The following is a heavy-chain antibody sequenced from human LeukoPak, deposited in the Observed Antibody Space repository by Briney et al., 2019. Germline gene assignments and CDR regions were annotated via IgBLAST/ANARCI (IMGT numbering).Heavy chain of an antibody. CDR3: AKVLHNGWGPFDY. CDR2: IRTDESSI. Sequence: GGPLRLSCTTSGFTFGSHPMHWVRQAPGKGVEGVAFIRTDESSIQYADSVKGRFTISRDNSKTTLSLQMNSLRVEDTAVYYCAKVLHNGWGPFDYWGQGTLVTASS. CDR1: GFTFGSHP. V-gene: IGHV3-30*02. D-gene: IGHD6-19*01. J-gene: IGHJ4*02.